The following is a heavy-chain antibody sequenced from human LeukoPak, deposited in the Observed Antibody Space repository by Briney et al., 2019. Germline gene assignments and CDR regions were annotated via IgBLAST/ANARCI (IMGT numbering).Heavy chain of an antibody. CDR2: ISGSGGST. CDR3: ARDLGYSSGPNY. V-gene: IGHV3-23*01. Sequence: GGSLRLSCAASGFTFSSYGMSWVRQAPGKGLEWVSAISGSGGSTYYVDSVKGRFTISRDNAKNSLYLQMNSLRAEDTAVYYCARDLGYSSGPNYWGQGTLVTVSS. D-gene: IGHD6-19*01. CDR1: GFTFSSYG. J-gene: IGHJ4*02.